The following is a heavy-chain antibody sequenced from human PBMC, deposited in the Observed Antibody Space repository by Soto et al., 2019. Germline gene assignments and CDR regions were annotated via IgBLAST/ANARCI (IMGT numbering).Heavy chain of an antibody. CDR2: ISGSGGST. D-gene: IGHD2-15*01. CDR1: GFPFSSNV. CDR3: AKDSPVGVPLLRDLHD. V-gene: IGHV3-23*01. Sequence: GSLSLSCATSGFPFSSNVMILVRLAPGKGLEWVSVISGSGGSTYYADSVKGRFTLSRDNSKNTVYLQMNSLRAEDTAVYYCAKDSPVGVPLLRDLHDWGQGTLVNVSS. J-gene: IGHJ1*01.